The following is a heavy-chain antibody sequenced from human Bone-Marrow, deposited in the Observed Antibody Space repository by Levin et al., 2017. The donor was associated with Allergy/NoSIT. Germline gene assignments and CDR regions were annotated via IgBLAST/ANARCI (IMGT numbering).Heavy chain of an antibody. CDR1: GGSIRATSYY. CDR3: ARLHGSGYWFFDL. D-gene: IGHD6-25*01. V-gene: IGHV4-39*01. J-gene: IGHJ2*01. CDR2: IYYSGAT. Sequence: SETLSLTCTVSGGSIRATSYYWGWVSQPPGKGLEWIGMIYYSGATFYNPSLKSRVTISVDTSKNQFSLNLNSVTATDTAVYYCARLHGSGYWFFDLWGRGILVTVSS.